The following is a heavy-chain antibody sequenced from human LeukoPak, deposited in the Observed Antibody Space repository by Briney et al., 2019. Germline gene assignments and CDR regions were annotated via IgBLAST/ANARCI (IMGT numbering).Heavy chain of an antibody. J-gene: IGHJ5*02. V-gene: IGHV4-39*07. CDR2: IYYSGNT. CDR1: GVSISGSNSY. Sequence: SETLSLTCTVSGVSISGSNSYWGWIRQHLGKGLGWSGTIYYSGNTYYNASLKSRVTISVDTSKNQFSLKLSSVTAADAAVYYCARAYSSSWYFNWFDPWGQGTLVTVAS. D-gene: IGHD6-13*01. CDR3: ARAYSSSWYFNWFDP.